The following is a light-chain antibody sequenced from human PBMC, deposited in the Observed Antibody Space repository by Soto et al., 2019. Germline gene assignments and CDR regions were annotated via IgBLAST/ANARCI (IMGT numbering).Light chain of an antibody. V-gene: IGKV1-5*01. J-gene: IGKJ1*01. Sequence: DIQRTQSPCTVSAYVRDSVTITCRASQSITTWLAWYKQRPGKAPKLLIYDVSSLQSGVPSRFSGSGSGTEFTLTISSLQPDDFATYYCQHYKMYSPWTVGQGTKVDIK. CDR1: QSITTW. CDR3: QHYKMYSPWT. CDR2: DVS.